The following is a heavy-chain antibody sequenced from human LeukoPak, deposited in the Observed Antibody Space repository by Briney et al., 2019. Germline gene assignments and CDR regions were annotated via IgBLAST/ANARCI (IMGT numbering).Heavy chain of an antibody. Sequence: GGSLRLSCAASGFTFSSYWMHWVRQAPGKGLVWVSRINSDGSTTTYADSVKGRFTISRDNAKNTVYLQMNSLGGEDTAIYYCARDLRGSPDRWGQGTLVTVSS. J-gene: IGHJ5*02. D-gene: IGHD3-16*01. CDR1: GFTFSSYW. CDR3: ARDLRGSPDR. CDR2: INSDGSTT. V-gene: IGHV3-74*01.